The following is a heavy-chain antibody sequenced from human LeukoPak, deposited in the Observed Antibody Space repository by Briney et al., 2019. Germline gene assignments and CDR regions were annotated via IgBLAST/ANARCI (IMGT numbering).Heavy chain of an antibody. CDR3: ARDPHAYGLPYYFDY. CDR1: DYTFSNYG. Sequence: ASVKVSCKASDYTFSNYGISWVRQAPGQGLEWMGWISAYNGNTKYAQKFQGRVTMTTDTSTSTAYMEVRSLRSDDTAVYYCARDPHAYGLPYYFDYWGQGTLVTVSS. J-gene: IGHJ4*02. CDR2: ISAYNGNT. D-gene: IGHD4-17*01. V-gene: IGHV1-18*01.